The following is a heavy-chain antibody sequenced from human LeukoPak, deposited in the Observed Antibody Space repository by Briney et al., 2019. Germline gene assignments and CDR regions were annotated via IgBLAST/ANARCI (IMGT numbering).Heavy chain of an antibody. D-gene: IGHD2-21*02. CDR3: ARAGANIVVVTAIKRRRYYFDY. CDR1: GGSISSYY. CDR2: IYYSGST. J-gene: IGHJ4*02. V-gene: IGHV4-59*01. Sequence: SETLSLTCTVSGGSISSYYWSWIRQPPGKGLEWIGYIYYSGSTNYNPSLKSRVTISVDTSKNQFSLKLSSVTAADTAVYYCARAGANIVVVTAIKRRRYYFDYWGQGTLVTVSS.